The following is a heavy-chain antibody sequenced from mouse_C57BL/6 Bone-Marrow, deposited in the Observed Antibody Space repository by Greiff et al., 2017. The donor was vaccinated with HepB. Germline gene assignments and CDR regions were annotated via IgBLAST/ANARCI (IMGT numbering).Heavy chain of an antibody. D-gene: IGHD1-1*01. V-gene: IGHV1-55*01. CDR2: IYPGSGST. CDR3: AVYYGSSFWYFDV. Sequence: VPLPQPGAELVKPGASVKMSCKASGHTFTSYWITLVKQRPGPGLEWIGDIYPGSGSTNYNEKFKSKATLTVDTSSSTAYMQLSSLTSEDSAVYYGAVYYGSSFWYFDVWGTGTTVTVSS. CDR1: GHTFTSYW. J-gene: IGHJ1*03.